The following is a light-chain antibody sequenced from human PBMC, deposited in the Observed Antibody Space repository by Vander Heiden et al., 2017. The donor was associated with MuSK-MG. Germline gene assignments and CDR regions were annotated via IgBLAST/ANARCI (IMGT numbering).Light chain of an antibody. CDR1: NSDVGSNYY. CDR2: EVT. J-gene: IGLJ1*01. Sequence: QSVLAQPASVSGSPGQSITISCTGTNSDVGSNYYVSWYQQQPGQAPKLILYEVTERPSEISDRFSGSKSGNTASLTIFGLRAEDEADYYCSSHTSTSFCVFGSGTKVTVL. V-gene: IGLV2-14*01. CDR3: SSHTSTSFCV.